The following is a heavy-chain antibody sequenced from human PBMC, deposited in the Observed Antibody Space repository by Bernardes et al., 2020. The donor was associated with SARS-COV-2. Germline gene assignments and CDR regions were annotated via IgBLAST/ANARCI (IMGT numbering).Heavy chain of an antibody. D-gene: IGHD5-18*01. CDR1: GFSFSGYW. Sequence: GGPLRLSCASSGFSFSGYWMSWVRQAPGMGLEWVANIKQDGSATYYVDSVKGRFTISRDNAKNSLYLQMNSLGADDTAVYYCGRDSYASYGMDVWGQGTTVSVSS. CDR3: GRDSYASYGMDV. V-gene: IGHV3-7*01. CDR2: IKQDGSAT. J-gene: IGHJ6*02.